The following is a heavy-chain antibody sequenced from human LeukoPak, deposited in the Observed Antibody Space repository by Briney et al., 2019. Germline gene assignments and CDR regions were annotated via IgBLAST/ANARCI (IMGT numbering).Heavy chain of an antibody. CDR3: AREDGSSGYDDF. Sequence: SETLSLTCTVSGGSISSPGYYWTWIRQHPGKGLEWIGYIYYSGSTYYNPSLKSRVTISLDTSKNHFSLNLKSVTAADTAVYYCAREDGSSGYDDFWGQGTLVTVSS. CDR1: GGSISSPGYY. J-gene: IGHJ4*02. D-gene: IGHD5-12*01. V-gene: IGHV4-31*03. CDR2: IYYSGST.